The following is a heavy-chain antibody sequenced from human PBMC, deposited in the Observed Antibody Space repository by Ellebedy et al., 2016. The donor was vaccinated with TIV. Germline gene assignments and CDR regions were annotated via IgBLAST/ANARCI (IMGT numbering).Heavy chain of an antibody. D-gene: IGHD5-18*01. Sequence: KVSCKASGYSFTKYWIGWVRQLPGKGLEWMGIIYPGDSDIRYSPSFQGQVTISADKSISTAYLQWSSLRASDTAIYYCARRTSMGTDYYDYWGQGTLVTVSS. CDR2: IYPGDSDI. CDR3: ARRTSMGTDYYDY. J-gene: IGHJ4*02. V-gene: IGHV5-51*01. CDR1: GYSFTKYW.